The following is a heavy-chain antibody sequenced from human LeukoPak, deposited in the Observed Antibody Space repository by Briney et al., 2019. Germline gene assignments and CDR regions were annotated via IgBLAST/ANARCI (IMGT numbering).Heavy chain of an antibody. J-gene: IGHJ4*02. CDR1: GGSISSGGYY. CDR3: ARESSSGTLDY. Sequence: PSETLSLTCAVSGGSISSGGYYWSWIRQHPGKGLEWIGYIYYSGSTYYNPSLKSRVTIDTSKNQFSLKLSSVTAADTAVYYCARESSSGTLDYWGQGTLVTVSS. V-gene: IGHV4-31*11. CDR2: IYYSGST. D-gene: IGHD6-19*01.